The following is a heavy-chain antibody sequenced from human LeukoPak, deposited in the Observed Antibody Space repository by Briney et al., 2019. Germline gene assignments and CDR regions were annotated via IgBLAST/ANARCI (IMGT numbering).Heavy chain of an antibody. J-gene: IGHJ4*02. CDR1: GYTLTDYY. D-gene: IGHD2-2*01. V-gene: IGHV1-2*02. Sequence: ASLKVSFKASGYTLTDYYIHWLRQTPGQGIEWMGWINPNDGDTNYAQKFQGRVTMTRDTSISTAHMEVSRLRSDDTAVYYCARANFLYCSSTTCLFDYWGQGTLVTVSS. CDR2: INPNDGDT. CDR3: ARANFLYCSSTTCLFDY.